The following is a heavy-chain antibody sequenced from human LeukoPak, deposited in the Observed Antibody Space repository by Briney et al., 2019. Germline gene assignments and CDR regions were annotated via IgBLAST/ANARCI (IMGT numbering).Heavy chain of an antibody. CDR3: ASSAVVVAARFNWFDP. CDR2: INPDSGGT. J-gene: IGHJ5*02. D-gene: IGHD2-15*01. V-gene: IGHV1-2*02. Sequence: ASVKVSCKASGYTFTGYYIHWVRQAPGQGLEWMGWINPDSGGTNYAQKFQGRVTMTRDTSIRTAYMELSRLRSDDTAVYYCASSAVVVAARFNWFDPWGQGTLVTVSS. CDR1: GYTFTGYY.